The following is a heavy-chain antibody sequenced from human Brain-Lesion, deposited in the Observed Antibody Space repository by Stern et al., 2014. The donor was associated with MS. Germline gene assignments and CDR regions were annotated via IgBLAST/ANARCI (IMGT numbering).Heavy chain of an antibody. D-gene: IGHD5-18*01. CDR3: ARAHADTWDWFDP. CDR2: INGDGSRT. Sequence: EVHLVESGGDLVQPGGSLRLSCTASGFTFSTYWMHWVRQAPGKGLVWVSRINGDGSRTSYADSVKGRFTISRDNAKNTLYVQMNSLRVEDTAVYYCARAHADTWDWFDPWGQGTLVTVSS. V-gene: IGHV3-74*02. J-gene: IGHJ5*02. CDR1: GFTFSTYW.